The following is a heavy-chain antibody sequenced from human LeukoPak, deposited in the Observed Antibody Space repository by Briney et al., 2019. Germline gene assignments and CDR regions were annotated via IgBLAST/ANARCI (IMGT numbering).Heavy chain of an antibody. D-gene: IGHD5-12*01. CDR1: GFTFSSYD. CDR2: IGTAGDT. CDR3: ARASHIVATIAAFDI. Sequence: GGSLRLSCAASGFTFSSYDMHWVRRATGKGLEWVSAIGTAGDTYYPGSVKGRFTISRENAKNSLYLQMNSLRAGDTAVYYCARASHIVATIAAFDIWGQGTMVTVSS. J-gene: IGHJ3*02. V-gene: IGHV3-13*01.